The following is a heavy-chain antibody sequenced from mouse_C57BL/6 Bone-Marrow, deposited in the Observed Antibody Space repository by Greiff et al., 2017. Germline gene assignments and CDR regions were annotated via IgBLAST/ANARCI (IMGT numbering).Heavy chain of an antibody. CDR2: IDPEDGDT. Sequence: EVQLQQSGAELVRPGASVKLSCTASGFNIKDYYMHWVKQRPEQGLEWIGRIDPEDGDTEYAPKFQGKATMTADTSSNTAYLQLSSLTSEDTAVYYCTSFVYYYGSSYYYAMDYWGQGTSVTVSS. J-gene: IGHJ4*01. D-gene: IGHD1-1*01. V-gene: IGHV14-1*01. CDR3: TSFVYYYGSSYYYAMDY. CDR1: GFNIKDYY.